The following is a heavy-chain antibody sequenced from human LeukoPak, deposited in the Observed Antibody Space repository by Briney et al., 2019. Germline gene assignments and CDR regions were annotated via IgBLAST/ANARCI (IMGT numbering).Heavy chain of an antibody. Sequence: PGGSLRLSCAASGFTFSSYSMNWVRQAPGKGLEWVSYISSSSSTIYYADSVKGRFTISRDNAKNSLYLQMNSLRAEDTAVYYCAREGYCSGGNCLNDAFDIWGQGTMVTVSS. J-gene: IGHJ3*02. D-gene: IGHD2-15*01. CDR3: AREGYCSGGNCLNDAFDI. V-gene: IGHV3-48*04. CDR2: ISSSSSTI. CDR1: GFTFSSYS.